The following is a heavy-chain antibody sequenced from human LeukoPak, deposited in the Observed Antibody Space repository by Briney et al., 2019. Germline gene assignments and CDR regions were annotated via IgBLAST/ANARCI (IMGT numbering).Heavy chain of an antibody. Sequence: SETLSLTCTVSGYSISSGYYWGWIRQPPGKGLEWIGSIYHSGSTYYNPSLKSRVTISVDKSKNQFSLKLSSVTAADTAVYYCARDQAAMVRGGGWFDPWGQGTLVTVSS. CDR1: GYSISSGYY. CDR3: ARDQAAMVRGGGWFDP. D-gene: IGHD3-10*01. CDR2: IYHSGST. V-gene: IGHV4-38-2*02. J-gene: IGHJ5*02.